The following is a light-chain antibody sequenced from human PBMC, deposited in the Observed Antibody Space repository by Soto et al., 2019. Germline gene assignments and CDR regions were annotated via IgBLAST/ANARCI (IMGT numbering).Light chain of an antibody. J-gene: IGKJ5*01. CDR3: QQYKSWPPIT. CDR2: GAS. Sequence: EIVLTQSPGTLSLSPGERATLSCGASQSFTSNYLAWYQQKPGQAPRLLIYGASTRATGIPDRFSGSGSGTDFTLTISRLEPEDYAVYYCQQYKSWPPITFGQGTRLQIK. V-gene: IGKV3-20*01. CDR1: QSFTSNY.